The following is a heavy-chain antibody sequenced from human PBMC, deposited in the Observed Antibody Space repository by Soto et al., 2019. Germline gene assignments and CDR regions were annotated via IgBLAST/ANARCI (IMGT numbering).Heavy chain of an antibody. J-gene: IGHJ3*02. CDR2: ISAYNGNT. D-gene: IGHD2-15*01. V-gene: IGHV1-18*01. CDR3: ARDGRGRYCSGGSCYFGDAFDI. CDR1: GYTFTSYG. Sequence: QVQLVQSGAEVKKPGASVKVSCKASGYTFTSYGISWVRQAPGQGLEWMGWISAYNGNTNYAQKLQGRVTMTTDTSTSTAYMELRSLRSDDTAVYYCARDGRGRYCSGGSCYFGDAFDIWGQGTMVTVSS.